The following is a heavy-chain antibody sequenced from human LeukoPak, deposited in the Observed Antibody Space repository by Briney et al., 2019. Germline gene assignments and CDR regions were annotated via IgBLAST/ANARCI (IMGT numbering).Heavy chain of an antibody. CDR2: IKHDESEK. V-gene: IGHV3-7*01. Sequence: GGSLRLSCDTSGFIFKDYSMNWVRQAPGKGLEWVASIKHDESEKYYVDSLKGRITISRDNARNSLFLQMNSLRAEDTAVYYCARQGYYDRSGYYSWGQGTLVTVSS. CDR1: GFIFKDYS. J-gene: IGHJ4*02. D-gene: IGHD3-22*01. CDR3: ARQGYYDRSGYYS.